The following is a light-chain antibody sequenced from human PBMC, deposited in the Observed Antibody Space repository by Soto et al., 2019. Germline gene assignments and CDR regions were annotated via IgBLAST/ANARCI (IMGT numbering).Light chain of an antibody. CDR1: QGIAPY. Sequence: DVPMTPSPSSLSAFVGDRVTITCRASQGIAPYLAWFQQKPGKVPKLLIYATSTLQSGGPSRFSGSRSGTDFTLTISSLQPEDVATYYCQKYNGAPRTFGGGTKVEIK. CDR3: QKYNGAPRT. V-gene: IGKV1-27*01. J-gene: IGKJ4*01. CDR2: ATS.